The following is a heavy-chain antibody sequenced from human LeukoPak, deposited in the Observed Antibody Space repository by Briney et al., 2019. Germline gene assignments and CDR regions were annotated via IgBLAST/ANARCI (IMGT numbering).Heavy chain of an antibody. J-gene: IGHJ2*01. D-gene: IGHD6-6*01. CDR3: ARSIRLNWYFDL. Sequence: GGSLRLSCAASGFTFSSYWMHWVRQAPGKGLVWVSRIKTDGSSTTYADSVKGRFTVSRDNAKNTLYLQMNSLRADDTAVYYCARSIRLNWYFDLWGRGTLVTVSS. CDR1: GFTFSSYW. CDR2: IKTDGSST. V-gene: IGHV3-74*03.